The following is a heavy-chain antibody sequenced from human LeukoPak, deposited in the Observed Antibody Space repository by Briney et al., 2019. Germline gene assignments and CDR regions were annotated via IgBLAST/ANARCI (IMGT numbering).Heavy chain of an antibody. D-gene: IGHD3-10*01. V-gene: IGHV3-23*01. CDR3: AKGAKGRTVRGVAPYYFDY. J-gene: IGHJ4*02. CDR2: ISGSGGST. Sequence: GGSLRLSCAASGFTFSSYAMSWVRQAPGKGLEWVSAISGSGGSTYYADSVKGRFTISRDNSKNTLYLQMNSLRAEDTAVYYCAKGAKGRTVRGVAPYYFDYWGQGTLVTVSS. CDR1: GFTFSSYA.